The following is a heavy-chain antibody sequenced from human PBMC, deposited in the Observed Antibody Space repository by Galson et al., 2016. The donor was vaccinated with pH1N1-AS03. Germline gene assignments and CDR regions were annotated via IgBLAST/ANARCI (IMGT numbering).Heavy chain of an antibody. CDR2: IHWDDDK. CDR3: VKRLARSWGVDV. CDR1: GFSVSNEEVD. Sequence: PALVKPTQTLTLTCTVSGFSVSNEEVDVAWIRQPPGKALEWLALIHWDDDKVYNASLKDRLIVTKDTSRNQLFLTITKVDPLDTGTYYCVKRLARSWGVDVWGQGTLVTVSS. D-gene: IGHD3-10*01. V-gene: IGHV2-5*04. J-gene: IGHJ4*02.